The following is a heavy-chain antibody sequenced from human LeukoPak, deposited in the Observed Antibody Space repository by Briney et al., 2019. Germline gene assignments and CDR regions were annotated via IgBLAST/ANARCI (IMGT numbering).Heavy chain of an antibody. CDR2: IGTAGDT. V-gene: IGHV3-13*03. CDR1: GFTFSSYD. D-gene: IGHD2-2*01. J-gene: IGHJ4*02. Sequence: GGSLRLSCAACGFTFSSYDMHWVRQATGKGLEWVSAIGTAGDTYYPGSVKGQFTISRENAKNSLYLQMNSLRAGDTAVYYCARGLRRSAIDYWGQGTLVTVSS. CDR3: ARGLRRSAIDY.